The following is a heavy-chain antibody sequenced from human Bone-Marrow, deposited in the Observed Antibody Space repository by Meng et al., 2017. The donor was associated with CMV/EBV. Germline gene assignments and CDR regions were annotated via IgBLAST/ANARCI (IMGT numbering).Heavy chain of an antibody. CDR2: INPNSGGT. CDR1: GYTFTGYY. V-gene: IGHV1-2*02. CDR3: ARQVETTDIVVVPAAYFNWFDP. J-gene: IGHJ5*02. Sequence: ASVKVSCKASGYTFTGYYMHWVRQAPGQGLEWMGWINPNSGGTNYAQKFQGRVTMTRDTSISTAYMELSRLRPDDTAVYYCARQVETTDIVVVPAAYFNWFDPWGQGTLVTVSS. D-gene: IGHD2-2*01.